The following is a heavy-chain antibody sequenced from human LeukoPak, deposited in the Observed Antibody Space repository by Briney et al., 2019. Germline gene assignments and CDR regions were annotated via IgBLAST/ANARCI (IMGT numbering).Heavy chain of an antibody. D-gene: IGHD3-16*01. V-gene: IGHV4-4*07. Sequence: LETLSLTCTVSGGSICNYYWSWIRQPAGEGLEWIGRIYISGSTNYSPSLKSRVTMSVDTYKNQFSLKLSSVTAADTAVYYCARGGYEYYYMDVWGKGTTVTVSS. CDR1: GGSICNYY. CDR2: IYISGST. J-gene: IGHJ6*03. CDR3: ARGGYEYYYMDV.